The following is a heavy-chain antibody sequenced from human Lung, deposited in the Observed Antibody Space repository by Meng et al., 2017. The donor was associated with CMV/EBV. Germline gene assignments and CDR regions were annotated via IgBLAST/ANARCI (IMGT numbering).Heavy chain of an antibody. D-gene: IGHD6-19*01. V-gene: IGHV3-30-3*01. Sequence: SCAASGFTFSSYAMHWVRQAPGKGLEWVAVISYDGSNKYYADSVKGRFTISRDNSKNTLYLQMNSLRAEDTAVYYCARGEHRIAVAGSAFDIWCQGTMVTVSS. CDR2: ISYDGSNK. J-gene: IGHJ3*02. CDR3: ARGEHRIAVAGSAFDI. CDR1: GFTFSSYA.